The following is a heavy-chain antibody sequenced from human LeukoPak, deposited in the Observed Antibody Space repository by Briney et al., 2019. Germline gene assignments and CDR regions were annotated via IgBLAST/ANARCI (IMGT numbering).Heavy chain of an antibody. CDR1: GFSLSGYW. V-gene: IGHV3-74*01. J-gene: IGHJ6*02. Sequence: PGGSLRLSCAASGFSLSGYWMHGVRQAPGKGPGGVSCIKSDGGDTIYADSVKGRFTISRDNANNMLYLQMNSLRAEDTAVYYCARDAHRGMDVWGQGTTVTVSS. CDR2: IKSDGGDT. CDR3: ARDAHRGMDV.